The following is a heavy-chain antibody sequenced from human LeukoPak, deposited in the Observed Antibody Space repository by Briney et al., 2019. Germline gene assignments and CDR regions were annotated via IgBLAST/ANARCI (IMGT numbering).Heavy chain of an antibody. CDR2: IIPSGSST. Sequence: GGSLRLSCAASGFTFSSYAMTWVRQAPGKGLEWLSSIIPSGSSTFYADSVKGRFTFSRDNSKSALYLQMNSLRAEDTAVYYCAKQLAAAGTYDYWGQGVLVTVSS. V-gene: IGHV3-23*01. CDR1: GFTFSSYA. D-gene: IGHD6-25*01. CDR3: AKQLAAAGTYDY. J-gene: IGHJ4*02.